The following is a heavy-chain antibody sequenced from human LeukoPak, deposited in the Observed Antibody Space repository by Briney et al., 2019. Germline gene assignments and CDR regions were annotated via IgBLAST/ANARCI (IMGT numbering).Heavy chain of an antibody. J-gene: IGHJ4*02. Sequence: PSETLSLTCAVYGGSLSGYFWSWIRQPPGKGLEWIGEINHSGRTNYNPSLKSRITISVDTSKNQFSLKLSSVTAADTAVYYCARGRGDGYNPKYYFDYWGQGTLVTVSS. V-gene: IGHV4-34*01. CDR1: GGSLSGYF. CDR3: ARGRGDGYNPKYYFDY. D-gene: IGHD5-24*01. CDR2: INHSGRT.